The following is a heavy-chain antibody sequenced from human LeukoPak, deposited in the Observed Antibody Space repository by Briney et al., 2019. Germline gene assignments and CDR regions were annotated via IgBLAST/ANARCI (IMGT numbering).Heavy chain of an antibody. V-gene: IGHV3-30*18. J-gene: IGHJ4*02. CDR2: ISYDGSNK. CDR3: AKAGCSSTTCYANS. CDR1: GFSFSTYA. Sequence: GGSLRLSCTASGFSFSTYAMHWVRQAPGKGLEWVAVISYDGSNKYYVDAVKGRFTISRDNSKNMLYLQMNSLRADDTSVYYCAKAGCSSTTCYANSWGQGNLVTVSS. D-gene: IGHD2-2*01.